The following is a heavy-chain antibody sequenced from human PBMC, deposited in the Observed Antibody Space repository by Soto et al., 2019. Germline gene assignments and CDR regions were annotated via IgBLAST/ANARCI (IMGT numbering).Heavy chain of an antibody. D-gene: IGHD1-7*01. V-gene: IGHV6-1*01. J-gene: IGHJ6*03. CDR1: GDSVPSNSAA. CDR2: TYYRSRWYN. CDR3: AGTTSHQWYYMDV. Sequence: SQTLSLTCAISGDSVPSNSAAWNWIRLSPSRGLEWLARTYYRSRWYNDYTVSVRSRITVNPDTSKNQLSLQLTSVTPEDTAVYYCAGTTSHQWYYMDVWGKGTTVTVSS.